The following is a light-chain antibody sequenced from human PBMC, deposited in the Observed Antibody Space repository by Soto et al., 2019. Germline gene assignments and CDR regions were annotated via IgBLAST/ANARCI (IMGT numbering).Light chain of an antibody. J-gene: IGKJ4*01. CDR1: QDVSRS. V-gene: IGKV1-9*01. CDR3: QQLSTYPLT. CDR2: AAS. Sequence: DTQLTQSPSFLSASVGDRVTIACRASQDVSRSVGCYQQKPGTAPKLLISAASTLNSGVPSRFSGSGSGTDFTLTISSLQPEDCATYYCQQLSTYPLTFGGGTKVEI.